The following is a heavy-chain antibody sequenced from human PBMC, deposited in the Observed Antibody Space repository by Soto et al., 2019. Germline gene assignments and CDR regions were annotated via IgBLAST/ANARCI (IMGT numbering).Heavy chain of an antibody. CDR3: ERDNWYSEY. CDR2: VYYTWST. CDR1: GGSINNHY. V-gene: IGHV4-59*11. Sequence: PSETLSLTCTVSGGSINNHYCSWIRQPPLKGLEWIGYVYYTWSTNYNPSLKSRVTMSFDTSKNQFSLDLTSLPAADTAIYYCERDNWYSEYWGQGTLVTVSX. J-gene: IGHJ4*02. D-gene: IGHD1-20*01.